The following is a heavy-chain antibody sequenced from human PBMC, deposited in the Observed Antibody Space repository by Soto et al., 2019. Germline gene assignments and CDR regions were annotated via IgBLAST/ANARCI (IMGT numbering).Heavy chain of an antibody. CDR3: ARGSGGRGNWIDP. J-gene: IGHJ5*02. Sequence: SVKVSCKASGGTFSSYTISWVRQAPGQGLEWMGRIIPILGIANYAQKFQGRVTITADKSTSTAYMELSSLRSEDTAVYYCARGSGGRGNWIDPSGQGTLVTVST. CDR2: IIPILGIA. V-gene: IGHV1-69*02. CDR1: GGTFSSYT. D-gene: IGHD2-15*01.